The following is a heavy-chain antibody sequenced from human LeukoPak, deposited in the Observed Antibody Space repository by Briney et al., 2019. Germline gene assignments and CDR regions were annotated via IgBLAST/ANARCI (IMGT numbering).Heavy chain of an antibody. J-gene: IGHJ4*02. Sequence: GGSLRLSCAASGFTFSDYWMSWVRQAPGKGLEWVANIKEDESEKYYVDSVKGRFTISRDNTKNSLYLQMNSLRAEDTAVYYCARERVENYYDSSGYIDYWGQGTLVTVSS. CDR3: ARERVENYYDSSGYIDY. D-gene: IGHD3-22*01. V-gene: IGHV3-7*01. CDR1: GFTFSDYW. CDR2: IKEDESEK.